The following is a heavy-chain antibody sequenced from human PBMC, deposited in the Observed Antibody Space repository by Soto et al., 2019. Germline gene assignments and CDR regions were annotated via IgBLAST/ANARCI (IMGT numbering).Heavy chain of an antibody. CDR1: GGSFSGYY. J-gene: IGHJ6*02. V-gene: IGHV4-34*01. CDR2: INHSGST. D-gene: IGHD2-2*01. Sequence: XETLSLTCAVYGGSFSGYYWSWIRQPPGKGLEWIGEINHSGSTNYNPSLKSRVTISIDTSKNQFSLKLSSVTAADTAVYYCARGPPRGYCSSTSCYYYYYYGMDVWGQGTTVTVSS. CDR3: ARGPPRGYCSSTSCYYYYYYGMDV.